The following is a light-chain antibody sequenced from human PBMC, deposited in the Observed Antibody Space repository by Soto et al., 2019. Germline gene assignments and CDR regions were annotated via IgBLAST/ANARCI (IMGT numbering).Light chain of an antibody. CDR2: AAS. Sequence: DIQMTQSPSSLSASVGDRVTITCRARQNINSYLNWYQQKPGKAPKLLIYAASSLQSGVPSRFSGSGSGTEFTLTISSLQSEDFAVYYCQQYNNWPPWTFGQGTKVDIK. V-gene: IGKV1-39*01. CDR3: QQYNNWPPWT. CDR1: QNINSY. J-gene: IGKJ1*01.